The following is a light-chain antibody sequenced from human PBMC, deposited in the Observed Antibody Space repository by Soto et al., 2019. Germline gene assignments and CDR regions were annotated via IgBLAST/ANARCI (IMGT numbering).Light chain of an antibody. V-gene: IGLV1-47*01. Sequence: QPVLTQPPSASGTPGQRVTISCSGSSSNIGSNYVYWYQQLPGTAPKLLIYRNNQRPSGVPDRFSGSKSGTSASLAISGLRSEDEDDYYCAAWDDSLSGWVFGGGTQLTVL. J-gene: IGLJ3*02. CDR2: RNN. CDR1: SSNIGSNY. CDR3: AAWDDSLSGWV.